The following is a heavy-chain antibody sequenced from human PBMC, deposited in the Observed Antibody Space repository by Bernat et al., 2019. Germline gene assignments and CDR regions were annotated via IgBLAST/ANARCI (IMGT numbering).Heavy chain of an antibody. CDR1: GFTVSNYA. V-gene: IGHV3-23*01. J-gene: IGHJ4*02. CDR3: VKDLRPYCAGAACYPAQY. Sequence: EVQLLESGGGLVQAGGSLRLSCAASGFTVSNYAMNWVRQAPGRGLEWFAASSGSGDSTYSAASVKGRFTISRDTSRTTLYLQINRLRAEDTALYYSVKDLRPYCAGAACYPAQYWGQGPPVTVSS. CDR2: SSGSGDST. D-gene: IGHD2-8*02.